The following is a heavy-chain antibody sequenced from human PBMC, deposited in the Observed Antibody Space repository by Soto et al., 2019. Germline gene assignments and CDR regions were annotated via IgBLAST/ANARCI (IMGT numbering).Heavy chain of an antibody. V-gene: IGHV3-9*01. CDR3: AKGRGPGWLNWFDT. CDR2: ISWNSGSV. Sequence: GGSLRLSCAASGFTFDDYAMHWVRQIPGKGLEWVSSISWNSGSVGYADSVNGRFTISRDNAKKSPYLQMSSLRGEDTALYYCAKGRGPGWLNWFDTWGQGTLVTVSS. CDR1: GFTFDDYA. J-gene: IGHJ5*02. D-gene: IGHD6-19*01.